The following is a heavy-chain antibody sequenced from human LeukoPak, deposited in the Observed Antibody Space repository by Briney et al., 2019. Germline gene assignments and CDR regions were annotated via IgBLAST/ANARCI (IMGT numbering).Heavy chain of an antibody. V-gene: IGHV3-21*01. CDR2: ISSSSSYI. CDR1: GFTFSSYS. Sequence: GGSLRLSCAASGFTFSSYSMNWVRQAPGKGLEWVSSISSSSSYIYYADSVKGRFTISRDNAKNSLYLQMNSLRAEDTAVYYCARVESYYYYYYMDVWGKGTTVTVSS. J-gene: IGHJ6*03. D-gene: IGHD3/OR15-3a*01. CDR3: ARVESYYYYYYMDV.